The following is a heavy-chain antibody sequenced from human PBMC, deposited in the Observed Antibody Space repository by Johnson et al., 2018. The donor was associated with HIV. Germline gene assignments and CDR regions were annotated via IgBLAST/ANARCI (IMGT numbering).Heavy chain of an antibody. Sequence: QVQLVESGGGLVQPGRSLRLSCAASGFTFSSYGMHWVRQAPGKGLEWVSLIWYDGSSKYYADSVKGRFTISRDNSKNALYLQMNSLRAEDTAVYYCARERLGAHDAFDIWGQGTMVTVSS. J-gene: IGHJ3*02. CDR1: GFTFSSYG. V-gene: IGHV3-33*01. CDR3: ARERLGAHDAFDI. CDR2: IWYDGSSK. D-gene: IGHD3-16*01.